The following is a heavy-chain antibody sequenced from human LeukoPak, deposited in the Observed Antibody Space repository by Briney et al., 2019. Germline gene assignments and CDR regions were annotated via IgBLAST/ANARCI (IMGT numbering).Heavy chain of an antibody. CDR2: TYYRSKWYN. CDR3: ARQHSSTWYVVGYFDY. CDR1: GDSVSSNSAA. V-gene: IGHV6-1*01. Sequence: SQTLSLTCAISGDSVSSNSAAWNWIRQSPSRGLEWLGRTYYRSKWYNDYAVSVKSRITINPDTSKNQFSLQLNSVTAADTAVYYCARQHSSTWYVVGYFDYWGQGTLVTVSS. D-gene: IGHD6-13*01. J-gene: IGHJ4*02.